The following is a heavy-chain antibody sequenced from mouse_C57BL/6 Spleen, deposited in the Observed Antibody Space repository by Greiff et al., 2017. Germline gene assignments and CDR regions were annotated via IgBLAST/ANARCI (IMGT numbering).Heavy chain of an antibody. Sequence: VQLQQPGAELVKPGASVKLSCKASGYTFTSYWMHWVKQRPGQGLEWIGMIHPNSGSTNYNEKFKSKATLTVDKSSSTAYMQLSSLTSEDSAVYYCARSGSGYYGAYWGQGTLGTVSA. CDR1: GYTFTSYW. CDR2: IHPNSGST. CDR3: ARSGSGYYGAY. V-gene: IGHV1-64*01. D-gene: IGHD2-3*01. J-gene: IGHJ3*01.